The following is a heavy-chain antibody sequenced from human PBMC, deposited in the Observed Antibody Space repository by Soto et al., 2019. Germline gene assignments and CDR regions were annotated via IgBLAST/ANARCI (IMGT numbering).Heavy chain of an antibody. J-gene: IGHJ4*02. Sequence: EVQLAESGGDLVQSGGSLRLSCATSGFTFSDYWMNWVRQARGKGLEWVASIREDGGETHYVDSVKGRFTISRDNARKSLYLQRNNLRVEDTAVYYCARDGETCVGNDCHRHFDSWGQGSLVSVSS. CDR1: GFTFSDYW. CDR2: IREDGGET. V-gene: IGHV3-7*03. CDR3: ARDGETCVGNDCHRHFDS. D-gene: IGHD5-12*01.